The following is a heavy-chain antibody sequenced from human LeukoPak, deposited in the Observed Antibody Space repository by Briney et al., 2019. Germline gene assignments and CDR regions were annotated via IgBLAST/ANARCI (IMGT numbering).Heavy chain of an antibody. CDR3: AKLRVRSRTEFDY. Sequence: PGRSLRLSCAASGFTFSSYAMHWVRQAPGKGLEWVAVISYDGSNKYYADSVKGRFTISRDSSKNTLYLQMNSLRAEDTAVYYCAKLRVRSRTEFDYWGQGTLVTVSS. V-gene: IGHV3-30*04. CDR1: GFTFSSYA. CDR2: ISYDGSNK. D-gene: IGHD1-1*01. J-gene: IGHJ4*02.